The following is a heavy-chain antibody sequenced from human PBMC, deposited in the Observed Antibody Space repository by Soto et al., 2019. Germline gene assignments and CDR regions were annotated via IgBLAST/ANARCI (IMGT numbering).Heavy chain of an antibody. V-gene: IGHV4-31*11. CDR3: ARDDRAAAGNYYYYGMDV. CDR2: IYYSGST. J-gene: IGHJ6*02. Sequence: SETLSLTCAVYGGSFSGYYWSWIRQHPGKGLEWIGYIYYSGSTYYNPSLKSRVTISVDTSKNQFSLKLSSVTAADTAVYYCARDDRAAAGNYYYYGMDVWGQGTTVTVSS. CDR1: GGSFSGYY. D-gene: IGHD6-13*01.